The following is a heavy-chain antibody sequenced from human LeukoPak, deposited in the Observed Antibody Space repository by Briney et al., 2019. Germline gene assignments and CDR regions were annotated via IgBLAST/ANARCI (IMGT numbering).Heavy chain of an antibody. CDR2: IHPNSGGT. CDR3: ARDVGFTDGGASE. Sequence: ASVKVSCKASGYTFSGYYMHWVRQAPAQGLEWMGWIHPNSGGTTYAQRSPGRVTMTKDTSISTAYTEWSRLRSAQTAVYYCARDVGFTDGGASEWGEGTLVTASS. D-gene: IGHD3-16*01. J-gene: IGHJ4*02. V-gene: IGHV1-2*02. CDR1: GYTFSGYY.